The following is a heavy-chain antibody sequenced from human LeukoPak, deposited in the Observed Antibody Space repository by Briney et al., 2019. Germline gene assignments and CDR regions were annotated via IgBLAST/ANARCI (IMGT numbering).Heavy chain of an antibody. Sequence: GASVKVSCKASGYTFTSYDINWVRQATGQGLEWMGWMNPNSGNTGYAQKFQGRVTMTRNTSISTAYMELSSLRSEDTAVYYCARGTRQAVAGTLYYFDYWGQGTLVTVSS. J-gene: IGHJ4*02. CDR3: ARGTRQAVAGTLYYFDY. CDR2: MNPNSGNT. V-gene: IGHV1-8*01. CDR1: GYTFTSYD. D-gene: IGHD6-19*01.